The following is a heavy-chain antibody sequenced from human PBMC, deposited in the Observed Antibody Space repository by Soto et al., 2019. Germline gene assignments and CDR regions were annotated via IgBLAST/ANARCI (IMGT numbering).Heavy chain of an antibody. CDR1: GFTFSSFW. CDR3: ARGASANYYNDY. V-gene: IGHV3-74*01. J-gene: IGHJ4*02. Sequence: EVQLVESGGGLVQPGGSLRLSCAASGFTFSSFWMHWVRQAPGKGLVWVSRINAEGTSTNYADSMKGRFTISRDNAKNTLYLQMNSLRAEDTAIYDCARGASANYYNDYWGQGTLVTVSS. D-gene: IGHD3-10*01. CDR2: INAEGTST.